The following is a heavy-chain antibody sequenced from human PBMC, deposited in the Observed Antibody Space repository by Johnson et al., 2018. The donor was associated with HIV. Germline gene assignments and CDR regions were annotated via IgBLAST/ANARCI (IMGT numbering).Heavy chain of an antibody. J-gene: IGHJ3*02. V-gene: IGHV3-30-3*01. CDR2: ASYDGDNK. Sequence: QEQLVESGGGVVQPGGSLRLSCAASHFTFGAYAIHWVRLAPGKGLEWVAVASYDGDNKYYADSVNGRFTISKDNSKDTLYMEMNNLRLEDTAVYYCARGAAVSGTLVDPFDIWGRGTMVTVSS. CDR1: HFTFGAYA. CDR3: ARGAAVSGTLVDPFDI. D-gene: IGHD1-26*01.